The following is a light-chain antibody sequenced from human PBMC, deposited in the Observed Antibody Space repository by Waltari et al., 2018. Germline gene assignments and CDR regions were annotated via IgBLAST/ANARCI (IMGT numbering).Light chain of an antibody. CDR2: WAS. Sequence: DIVMTQSPDSLAVCLGERATVNCKYRQSVLYNSNKKNYLAWYQQRPGQPPRLLIYWASIRQSGIPDRFRGSGSATEFTLTITSLQAEDVAVYYCQQYYDVPYTFGQGTKVEI. J-gene: IGKJ2*01. CDR1: QSVLYNSNKKNY. V-gene: IGKV4-1*01. CDR3: QQYYDVPYT.